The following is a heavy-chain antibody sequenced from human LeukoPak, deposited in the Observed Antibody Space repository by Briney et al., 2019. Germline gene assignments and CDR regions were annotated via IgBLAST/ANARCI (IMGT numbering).Heavy chain of an antibody. Sequence: ASVKVSCKASGYTFTGYYIHWVRQAPGQGLEWMGWINPNSGTTNYAQKFQGRVPMTRDTSISTAYMELSRLRSHDTAVYYCARGAGSPDSFSTLYYFDYWGQGTLVTVSS. CDR1: GYTFTGYY. J-gene: IGHJ4*02. D-gene: IGHD1-26*01. CDR2: INPNSGTT. V-gene: IGHV1-2*02. CDR3: ARGAGSPDSFSTLYYFDY.